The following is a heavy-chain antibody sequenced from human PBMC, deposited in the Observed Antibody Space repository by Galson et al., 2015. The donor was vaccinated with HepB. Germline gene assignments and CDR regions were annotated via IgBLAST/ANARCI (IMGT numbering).Heavy chain of an antibody. CDR3: AREEYSSGWYGSALGNWFDH. CDR2: ISSDGSNK. D-gene: IGHD6-19*01. CDR1: GFTFSAYA. V-gene: IGHV3-30*04. Sequence: SLRLSCAASGFTFSAYAIHWVRQAPGKGLEWVALISSDGSNKYYADSVRGRFTISRANSKNTVYLQMNSLRAEDTAIYYCAREEYSSGWYGSALGNWFDHWGQGTLVTVSS. J-gene: IGHJ5*02.